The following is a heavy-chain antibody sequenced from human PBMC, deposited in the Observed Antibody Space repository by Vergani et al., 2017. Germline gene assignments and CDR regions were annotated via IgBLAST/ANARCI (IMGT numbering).Heavy chain of an antibody. Sequence: QVQLVQSGAEVKKPGASVKVSCKASGYTFTSYYMHWVRQAPGQGLEWMGIINPSGGSTSYAQKFQGRVTMTRDTSISTAYMELSSLRSEDTAVYYCARQKGVVGRRPHKGNFDYWGQGTLVTVSS. CDR3: ARQKGVVGRRPHKGNFDY. CDR1: GYTFTSYY. V-gene: IGHV1-46*01. J-gene: IGHJ4*02. CDR2: INPSGGST. D-gene: IGHD2-15*01.